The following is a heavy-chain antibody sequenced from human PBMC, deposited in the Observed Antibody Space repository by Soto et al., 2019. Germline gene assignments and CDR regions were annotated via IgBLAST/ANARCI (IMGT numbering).Heavy chain of an antibody. D-gene: IGHD2-15*01. CDR2: ISPGDSDT. V-gene: IGHV5-51*01. J-gene: IGHJ6*02. CDR1: GYSFTRYS. CDR3: ARSPYSYCSGGSCYSPCDYGMDV. Sequence: GASLKISCKGSGYSFTRYSIGRVRQMPGKGLKWMGIISPGDSDTRYSPSFQGQVTISTDRSISTAYLQWSSLKASDTAMYYCARSPYSYCSGGSCYSPCDYGMDVWGRGTTVTVSS.